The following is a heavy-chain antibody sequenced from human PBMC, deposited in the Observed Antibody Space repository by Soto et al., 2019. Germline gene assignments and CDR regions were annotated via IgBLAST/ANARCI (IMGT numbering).Heavy chain of an antibody. D-gene: IGHD1-1*01. Sequence: EVQLVESGGGLVQPGGSLRLSCAASGFTVSSNYMSWVRQAPGKGLEWVSVIYSGGSTYYADSVKGRFTISRDNSKNTLYLQMNSLRAEDMAVYYCARDKAGTTWPENWFDPWGQGTLVTVSS. CDR2: IYSGGST. CDR3: ARDKAGTTWPENWFDP. CDR1: GFTVSSNY. V-gene: IGHV3-66*01. J-gene: IGHJ5*02.